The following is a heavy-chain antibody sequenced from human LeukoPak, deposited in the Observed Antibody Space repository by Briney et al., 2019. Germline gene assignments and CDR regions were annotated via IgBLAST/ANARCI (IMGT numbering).Heavy chain of an antibody. D-gene: IGHD3-22*01. V-gene: IGHV1-69*01. CDR2: IIPIFGTA. CDR3: ARGYYYDSSGYITDY. CDR1: GGTFSSYA. Sequence: ASVKVFCKASGGTFSSYAISWVRQAPGQGLEWMGGIIPIFGTANYAQKFQGRVTITADESTSTAYMELSSLRSEDTAVYYCARGYYYDSSGYITDYWGQGTLVTVSS. J-gene: IGHJ4*02.